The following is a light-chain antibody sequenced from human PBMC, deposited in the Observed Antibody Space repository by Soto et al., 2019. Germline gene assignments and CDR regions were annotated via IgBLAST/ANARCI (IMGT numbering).Light chain of an antibody. CDR1: SSDVGGYNY. Sequence: QSALTQPASVSGSPGQSITISCTGTSSDVGGYNYVSWYQQHPGKAPKLLIYDVSNRPSGVSNRFSGSKSGNTASLTISGLRAEDEADYHCSSYTSSSTPGVFGGGTKLTVL. CDR3: SSYTSSSTPGV. V-gene: IGLV2-14*03. CDR2: DVS. J-gene: IGLJ3*02.